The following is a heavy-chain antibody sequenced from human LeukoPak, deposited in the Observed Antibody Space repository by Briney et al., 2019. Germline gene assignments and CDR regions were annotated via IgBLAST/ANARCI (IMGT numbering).Heavy chain of an antibody. J-gene: IGHJ4*02. CDR3: ARIRWTVGIDY. CDR1: GFTFSTYS. Sequence: GGSLRLSCAASGFTFSTYSMNWVRQAPGKGLEWVSSISSSSSYIYYADSVKGRFTISRDNAKNSLYLQMSSLRAEDTAVYYCARIRWTVGIDYWGQGTLVTVS. D-gene: IGHD3-16*01. CDR2: ISSSSSYI. V-gene: IGHV3-21*04.